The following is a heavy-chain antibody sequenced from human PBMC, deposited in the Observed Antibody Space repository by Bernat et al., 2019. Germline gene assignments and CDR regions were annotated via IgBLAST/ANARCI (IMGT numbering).Heavy chain of an antibody. V-gene: IGHV2-5*02. Sequence: GWGPALGKPRQTLTLTCTLSGVSVGTSGVGVGWIRQPPGKAMDWLALIYWDGAKRYSPSLKNRLTITKDTSNNQVVLTMTNMDPVSTATYYCANRGMTTVTHDALGIWAQGTIVPVS. D-gene: IGHD4-17*01. J-gene: IGHJ3*02. CDR1: GVSVGTSGVG. CDR3: ANRGMTTVTHDALGI. CDR2: IYWDGAK.